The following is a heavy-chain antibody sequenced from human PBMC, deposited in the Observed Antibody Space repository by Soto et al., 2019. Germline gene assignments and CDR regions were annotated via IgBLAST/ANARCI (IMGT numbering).Heavy chain of an antibody. D-gene: IGHD1-26*01. CDR3: ARREDDVDC. CDR1: GFTFSTYW. V-gene: IGHV3-7*01. Sequence: EVQLVESGGGLVQPGGSLRLSCAASGFTFSTYWMSWVRQAPGKGLEWVANINEDGSEQYYVGSVKGRFTISRDNAKHSLYLQMSSLRAEDTAIYYCARREDDVDCWGQGAQVTVSS. J-gene: IGHJ4*02. CDR2: INEDGSEQ.